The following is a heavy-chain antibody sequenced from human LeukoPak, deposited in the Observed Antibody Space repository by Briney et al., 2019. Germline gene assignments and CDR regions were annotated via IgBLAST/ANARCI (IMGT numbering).Heavy chain of an antibody. D-gene: IGHD1-1*01. CDR2: ISSTGHNT. Sequence: PGGSLRLSCAASGFTFSSYAMHWVRQAPGKGLEYVSAISSTGHNTYYANSVKGRFTISRDNSKNTLYLQMGSLRAEDMAVYYCAEDKGTSYFDYWGQGTLVTVSS. CDR1: GFTFSSYA. CDR3: AEDKGTSYFDY. J-gene: IGHJ4*02. V-gene: IGHV3-64*01.